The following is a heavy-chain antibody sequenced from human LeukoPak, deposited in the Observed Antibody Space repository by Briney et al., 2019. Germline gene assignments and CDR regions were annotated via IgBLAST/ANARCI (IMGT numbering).Heavy chain of an antibody. CDR3: AKPSAIFGVANPFDY. Sequence: GGSLRLSCAASGFIFTSYGMHWVRQAPGKGLEWVAFIRYDGNIKFYADSVKGRFTISRDNSRNTLYLQMNSLRAEDTAVYYCAKPSAIFGVANPFDYWGQGTLVTVSS. CDR2: IRYDGNIK. D-gene: IGHD3-3*01. CDR1: GFIFTSYG. V-gene: IGHV3-30*02. J-gene: IGHJ4*02.